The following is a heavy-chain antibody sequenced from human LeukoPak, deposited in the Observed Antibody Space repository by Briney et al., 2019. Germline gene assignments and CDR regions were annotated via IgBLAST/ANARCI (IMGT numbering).Heavy chain of an antibody. CDR2: ISTDGYTT. D-gene: IGHD2-15*01. CDR1: GFTFSKYA. J-gene: IGHJ4*02. Sequence: GGSLRLSCAASGFTFSKYAMSWVRQAPGKGLEWVSRISTDGYTTDYADFVQGRFTASRDNTKNTWSLEMNSLRAEDTAVYYCVVGGSPGYWGQGTLVTVSS. CDR3: VVGGSPGY. V-gene: IGHV3-23*01.